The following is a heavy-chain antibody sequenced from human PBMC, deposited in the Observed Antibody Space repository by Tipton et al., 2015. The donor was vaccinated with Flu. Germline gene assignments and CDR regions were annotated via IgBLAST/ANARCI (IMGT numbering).Heavy chain of an antibody. Sequence: QLVQSGGGLVKPGGSLRLSCAASGFTLTDYYMSWVRQAPGKGLEWVSLISSSGIPIYYADSVKGRFTISGDSAQNSLFLQMNSLRAEDTAVYYCARDMTNALRYFEAGMDVWGQGTTVTVSS. CDR3: ARDMTNALRYFEAGMDV. J-gene: IGHJ6*02. CDR1: GFTLTDYY. D-gene: IGHD3-9*01. V-gene: IGHV3-11*01. CDR2: ISSSGIPI.